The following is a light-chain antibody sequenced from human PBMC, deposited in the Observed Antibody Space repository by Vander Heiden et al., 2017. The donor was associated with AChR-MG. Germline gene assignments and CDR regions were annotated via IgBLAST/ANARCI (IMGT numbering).Light chain of an antibody. CDR3: QLYGSSPIFT. CDR2: GAS. CDR1: QGVSSSY. Sequence: EVVLTQSPGTLSLSPGERATLSCRASQGVSSSYLAWYQQKPGQAPRLLIYGASSRATGIPDRFSGSGSGTDFTLTIRRLEPEDVAVYYCQLYGSSPIFTFGPGTKVDIK. J-gene: IGKJ3*01. V-gene: IGKV3-20*01.